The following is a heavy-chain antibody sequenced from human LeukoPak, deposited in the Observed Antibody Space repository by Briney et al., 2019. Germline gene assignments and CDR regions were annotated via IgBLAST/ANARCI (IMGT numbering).Heavy chain of an antibody. J-gene: IGHJ2*01. Sequence: SETLSLTCTVSGASITRYYWTWIRQPVGKGLEWFGRMYTNGTVNYNPSLRSRVTMSRDTSRNQFSLKLTSVTAADTAVYYCARLLGSSGYAGDWYFDLWGPGALVTVSS. CDR2: MYTNGTV. CDR3: ARLLGSSGYAGDWYFDL. CDR1: GASITRYY. V-gene: IGHV4-4*07. D-gene: IGHD3-22*01.